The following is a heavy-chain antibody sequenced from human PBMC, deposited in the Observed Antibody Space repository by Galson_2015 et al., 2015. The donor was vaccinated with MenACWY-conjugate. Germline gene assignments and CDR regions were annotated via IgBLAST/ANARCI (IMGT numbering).Heavy chain of an antibody. J-gene: IGHJ4*02. Sequence: SVKVSCKVSGYTLTELSMHWVRQAPGKGLEWMGGFDPEDGETIYAQKFQGRVTMTEDTSTDTAYMELSSLRAEDTAVYYCAKDGKKSWYSNSWYLGYWGQGTLVTVSS. V-gene: IGHV1-24*01. D-gene: IGHD6-13*01. CDR3: AKDGKKSWYSNSWYLGY. CDR2: FDPEDGET. CDR1: GYTLTELS.